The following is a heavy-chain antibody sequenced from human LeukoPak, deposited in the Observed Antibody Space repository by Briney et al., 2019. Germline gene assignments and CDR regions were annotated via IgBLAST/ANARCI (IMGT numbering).Heavy chain of an antibody. CDR1: GGTFSSYA. D-gene: IGHD6-13*01. V-gene: IGHV1-69*06. CDR2: IIPIFGTA. CDR3: ARDTDLAAAGTGGYYYYGMDV. Sequence: ASVKVSCKASGGTFSSYAISWVRQAPGQGLEWMGGIIPIFGTANYAQKFQGRVTITADKSTSTAYMELSSLRSEDTAVYYCARDTDLAAAGTGGYYYYGMDVWGKGTTVTVSS. J-gene: IGHJ6*04.